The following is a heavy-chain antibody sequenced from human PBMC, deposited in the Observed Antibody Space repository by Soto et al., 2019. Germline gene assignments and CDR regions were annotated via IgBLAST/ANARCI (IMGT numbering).Heavy chain of an antibody. CDR3: AKDPLSIAARPHFDY. J-gene: IGHJ4*02. CDR2: ISWNSGSI. CDR1: GFTFDDYA. Sequence: EVQLVESGGGLVQPGRSLRLSCAASGFTFDDYAMHWVRQAPGKGLEWVSGISWNSGSIGYADSVKGRFTISRDNAKNSLYLQMNSLRAEDTALYYCAKDPLSIAARPHFDYWGRGTLFTVSS. V-gene: IGHV3-9*01. D-gene: IGHD6-6*01.